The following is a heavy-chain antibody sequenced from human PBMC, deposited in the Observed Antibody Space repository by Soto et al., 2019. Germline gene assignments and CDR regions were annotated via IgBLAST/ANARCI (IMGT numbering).Heavy chain of an antibody. CDR2: IREDGNEK. CDR1: GITVYNHW. CDR3: ARDGDRWKFDY. D-gene: IGHD1-1*01. Sequence: GGSLRLSCAVSGITVYNHWMSWVRQAPGKGLEWVAEIREDGNEKYYVDSVKGRFTISRDNAYNSLYLEMNDLRAEDTAVYYCARDGDRWKFDYWGQGTLVTVSS. J-gene: IGHJ4*02. V-gene: IGHV3-7*01.